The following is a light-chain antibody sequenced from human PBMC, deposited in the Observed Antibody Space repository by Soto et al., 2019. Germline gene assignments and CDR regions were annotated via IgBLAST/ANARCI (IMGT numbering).Light chain of an antibody. V-gene: IGKV1-39*01. J-gene: IGKJ1*01. Sequence: DIQMTQSPSSLSASVGDRFTITCRASQSISSYLNWYQQRPGKAPNLLIYAASSLQSGVPSRFSGSGSGTDFTLTITSLQPEDFATYYCQQSYSSPPTLGQGTKVDI. CDR1: QSISSY. CDR3: QQSYSSPPT. CDR2: AAS.